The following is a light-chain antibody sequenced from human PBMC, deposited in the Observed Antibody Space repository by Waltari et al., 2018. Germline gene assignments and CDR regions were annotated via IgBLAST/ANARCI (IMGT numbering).Light chain of an antibody. CDR1: SSNIGSNS. J-gene: IGLJ2*01. CDR2: RNN. CDR3: AAWDDSLSGVV. V-gene: IGLV1-47*01. Sequence: QSVLTQPPSPSVTPGQRVTITCSGSSSNIGSNSVYWYQQLPGTTPKPLIYRNNRRPSGVPDRFSGSKSGTSASLAISGLRSEDEADYYCAAWDDSLSGVVFGGGTKLTVL.